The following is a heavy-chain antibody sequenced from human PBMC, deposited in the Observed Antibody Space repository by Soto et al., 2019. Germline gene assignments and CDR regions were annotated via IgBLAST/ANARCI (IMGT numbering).Heavy chain of an antibody. V-gene: IGHV5-51*01. D-gene: IGHD5-18*01. Sequence: GESLKISCKGSGYSFTSYWIGWVRQMPGKGLEWMGIIYPGDSDTRYSPSFQGQVTISADKSISTAYLQWSSLKASDTAMYYCARSGDVDTAMVPVWYFDYWGQGTLVTV. CDR2: IYPGDSDT. J-gene: IGHJ4*02. CDR3: ARSGDVDTAMVPVWYFDY. CDR1: GYSFTSYW.